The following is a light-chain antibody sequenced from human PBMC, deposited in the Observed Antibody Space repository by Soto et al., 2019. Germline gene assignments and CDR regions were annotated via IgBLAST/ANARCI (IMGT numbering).Light chain of an antibody. CDR3: SSFTSKSSLI. Sequence: QSVLTQPASVSGSPGQSITISCAGTMRDVGGYNLVSWYQQHPGRAPQLILYEVRNRPSGISFRFSGSKSGNMASLTISGLQAEDEADYYCSSFTSKSSLIFGGGTKLTVL. J-gene: IGLJ2*01. V-gene: IGLV2-14*01. CDR2: EVR. CDR1: MRDVGGYNL.